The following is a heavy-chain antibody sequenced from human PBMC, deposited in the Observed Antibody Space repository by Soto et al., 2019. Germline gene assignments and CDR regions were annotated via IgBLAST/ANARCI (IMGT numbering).Heavy chain of an antibody. CDR1: SGSFSGYY. D-gene: IGHD3-22*01. Sequence: QVQLQQWGAGLLKPSETLSLRCVVNSGSFSGYYWTWIRQTPGKGLEWIGESSSSGSTNYNPSLMSRVNMSADTSKKQSSLRLSSVTAADTALYFCARGYESSRRYLPLLDYWGQGSLVTVSS. J-gene: IGHJ4*02. CDR3: ARGYESSRRYLPLLDY. CDR2: SSSSGST. V-gene: IGHV4-34*01.